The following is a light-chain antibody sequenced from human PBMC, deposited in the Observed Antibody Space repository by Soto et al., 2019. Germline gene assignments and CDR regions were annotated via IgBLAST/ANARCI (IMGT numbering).Light chain of an antibody. CDR1: QIVSNY. CDR2: DAS. V-gene: IGKV3-11*01. CDR3: QQRSNWPPIT. Sequence: EVVLTQSPATLSLSPGEIATLSCIASQIVSNYLDWFQQKPGRAPRLLIYDASNRATGIPARFSGSGSGTDFTLTISSLEPEDFAVYYCQQRSNWPPITFGQGTRLEIK. J-gene: IGKJ5*01.